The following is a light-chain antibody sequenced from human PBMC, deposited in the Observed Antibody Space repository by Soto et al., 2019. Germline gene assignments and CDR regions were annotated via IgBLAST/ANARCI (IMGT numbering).Light chain of an antibody. Sequence: VVLTQSPATLSLSPGEPATLSCRVSRDVYINALAWYQQKPGRTPTLLIYGASTRATGIPDRFSATGSGTEFSLTISSVEPEDFAVYSFQQYGASPFPFGPVTRVEI. CDR1: RDVYINA. CDR3: QQYGASPFP. V-gene: IGKV3-20*01. CDR2: GAS. J-gene: IGKJ3*01.